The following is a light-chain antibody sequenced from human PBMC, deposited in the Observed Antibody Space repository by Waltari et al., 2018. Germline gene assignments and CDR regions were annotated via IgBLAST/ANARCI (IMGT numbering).Light chain of an antibody. CDR2: DVN. J-gene: IGLJ3*02. V-gene: IGLV2-14*03. CDR3: SSYTSSSTWV. Sequence: QSAITTPASLSGSPGQSITISCPGTTRDVGSYHYVSWYQQQPGIAPKLMSYDVNKRTSGVSNRFSGSKSGNTASLTISGFQAEDEADYYCSSYTSSSTWVFGGGTKLTVL. CDR1: TRDVGSYHY.